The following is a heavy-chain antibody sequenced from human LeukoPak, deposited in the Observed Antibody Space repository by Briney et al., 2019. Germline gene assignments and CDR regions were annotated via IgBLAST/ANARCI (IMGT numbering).Heavy chain of an antibody. J-gene: IGHJ4*02. CDR1: GGSISSGSYY. CDR3: ARGAILWWGIDY. CDR2: IYTSGST. D-gene: IGHD2-21*01. V-gene: IGHV4-61*02. Sequence: SETLSLTCTVSGGSISSGSYYWSWIRQPAGKGLEWIGRIYTSGSTNYNPSLKSRVTISVDTSKNQFSLKLSSVTAADTAVYYCARGAILWWGIDYWGQGTLVTVSS.